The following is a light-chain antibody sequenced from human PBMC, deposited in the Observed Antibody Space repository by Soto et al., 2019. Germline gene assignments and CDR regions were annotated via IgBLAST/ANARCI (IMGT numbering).Light chain of an antibody. CDR2: KAS. V-gene: IGKV1-5*03. J-gene: IGKJ5*01. CDR1: QTFSSW. Sequence: EIRRPQSPSNRSGSVGDRATXXCLASQTFSSWLAWYQQSPGKAPNLLIYKASTLKSGVPSRFSGSGSGTEFPLTISRLHSDDFATYYCQQYSTYPITVGQGTRLEI. CDR3: QQYSTYPIT.